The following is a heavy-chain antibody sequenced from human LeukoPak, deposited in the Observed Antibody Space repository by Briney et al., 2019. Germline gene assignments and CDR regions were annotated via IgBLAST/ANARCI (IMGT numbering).Heavy chain of an antibody. D-gene: IGHD7-27*01. J-gene: IGHJ6*02. Sequence: SETLSLTCTVSGGSISSYYWSWTRQPPGKGLEWIGYIYYSGSTNYNPSLKSRVTISVDTSKNQFSLKLSSVTAADTAGDYCARDLGPYYGMDVWGQGTTVTVSS. V-gene: IGHV4-59*01. CDR2: IYYSGST. CDR3: ARDLGPYYGMDV. CDR1: GGSISSYY.